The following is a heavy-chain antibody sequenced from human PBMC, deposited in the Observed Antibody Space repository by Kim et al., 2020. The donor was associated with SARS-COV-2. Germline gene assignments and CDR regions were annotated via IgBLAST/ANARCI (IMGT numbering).Heavy chain of an antibody. CDR3: ARTAGFLTGFAFDY. D-gene: IGHD3-9*01. CDR1: GYSFTNYW. J-gene: IGHJ4*02. CDR2: TYPGDSDT. V-gene: IGHV5-51*01. Sequence: GESLKISCKGSGYSFTNYWIGWVRQMPGKGLEWVGITYPGDSDTRYSPSFQGQVTISADKSISTAYLQWSNLKASETAIYYCARTAGFLTGFAFDYWGQGTPVTVSS.